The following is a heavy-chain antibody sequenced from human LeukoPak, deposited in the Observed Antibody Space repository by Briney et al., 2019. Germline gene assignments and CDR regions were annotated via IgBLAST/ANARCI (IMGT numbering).Heavy chain of an antibody. Sequence: GGSLRLSCAVSGFTFSNYWMSWVRQAPGKGLEWVSAISGSGGSTYYADSVKGRFTISRDNSKNTLYLQMNSLRAEDTAVYYCAKGPTPLLPDYWGQGTLVTVSS. CDR3: AKGPTPLLPDY. V-gene: IGHV3-23*01. D-gene: IGHD2-21*01. J-gene: IGHJ4*02. CDR2: ISGSGGST. CDR1: GFTFSNYW.